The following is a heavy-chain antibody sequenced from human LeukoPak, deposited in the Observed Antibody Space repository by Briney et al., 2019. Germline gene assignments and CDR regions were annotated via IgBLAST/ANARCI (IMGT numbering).Heavy chain of an antibody. D-gene: IGHD1-1*01. V-gene: IGHV1-8*02. Sequence: ASVKVSCKASGYTFTGYYMHWVRQAPGQGLEWMGWMNPNSGNTGYAQKFQGRVTMTRNTSISTAYMELSSLRSEDTAVYYCARELITLERQPYGMDVWGQGTTVTVSS. CDR2: MNPNSGNT. CDR3: ARELITLERQPYGMDV. CDR1: GYTFTGYY. J-gene: IGHJ6*02.